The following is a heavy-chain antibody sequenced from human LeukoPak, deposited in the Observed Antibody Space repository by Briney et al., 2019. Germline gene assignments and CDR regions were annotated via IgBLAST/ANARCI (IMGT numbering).Heavy chain of an antibody. J-gene: IGHJ3*02. CDR1: GYTFTGYY. D-gene: IGHD6-6*01. CDR3: ARPLGQGPNVDAFDI. CDR2: INPNSGGT. V-gene: IGHV1-2*02. Sequence: ASVKVSCKASGYTFTGYYMHWVRQAPGQGLEWMGWINPNSGGTNYAQKFQGRVTMTRDTSISTAYMELSRPRSDDTAVYYCARPLGQGPNVDAFDIWGQGTMVTVSS.